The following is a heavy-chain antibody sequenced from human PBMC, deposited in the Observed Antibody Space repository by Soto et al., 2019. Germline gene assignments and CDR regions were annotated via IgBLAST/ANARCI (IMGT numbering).Heavy chain of an antibody. CDR2: ISAYKGNT. Sequence: QIQLVQSGPEVKKPGASVKVSCKASGYTFRSYGIRWVRQAPGQGLEWMGWISAYKGNTNYAQKLQGRGTKTTDTSTSTAHMERRTLTSDDTAVDYGAKERGAGAGTWLGDWGQVNLVTVSS. V-gene: IGHV1-18*01. J-gene: IGHJ4*02. CDR1: GYTFRSYG. D-gene: IGHD6-19*01. CDR3: AKERGAGAGTWLGD.